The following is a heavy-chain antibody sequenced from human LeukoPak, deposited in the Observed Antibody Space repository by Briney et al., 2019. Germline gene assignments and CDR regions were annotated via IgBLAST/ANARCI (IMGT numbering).Heavy chain of an antibody. J-gene: IGHJ4*02. CDR1: GYTFTSYY. D-gene: IGHD6-19*01. Sequence: GASVKVSCKASGYTFTSYYMHWVRQAPGQGLEWMGIINPSGGSTSYAQKFQGRVTMTRDTSTSTVYMELSSLRSEDTAVYYCARDPSDQSIAVAGTGLDYWGQGTLVTVSS. CDR2: INPSGGST. CDR3: ARDPSDQSIAVAGTGLDY. V-gene: IGHV1-46*01.